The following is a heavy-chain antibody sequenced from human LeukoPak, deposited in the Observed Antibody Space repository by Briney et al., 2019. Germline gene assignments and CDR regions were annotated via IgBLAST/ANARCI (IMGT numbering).Heavy chain of an antibody. Sequence: GASVKVSCKASGYTFTGYYIHWVRQAPGQGLEWMGWISPNSGATNYAQSFQGRVTMTRDTSTNTALMELSRLRSDDTAVYYCARGDCSVSGCHGGNWFDPWGQGTPVTASS. J-gene: IGHJ5*02. CDR2: ISPNSGAT. D-gene: IGHD2-15*01. CDR3: ARGDCSVSGCHGGNWFDP. CDR1: GYTFTGYY. V-gene: IGHV1-2*02.